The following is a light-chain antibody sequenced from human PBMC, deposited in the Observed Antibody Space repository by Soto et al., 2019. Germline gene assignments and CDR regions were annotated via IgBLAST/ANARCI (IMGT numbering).Light chain of an antibody. Sequence: QSVLTQPPSVSGSPGQSVTISCTGTSSDVGSYNRVSWYQQPPGTAPKLMIFEVSNRPSGVPDRFSGSKSGNTASLTISGLQAEDEADYHCSSYTTSSTYVFGTGTKLTVL. CDR3: SSYTTSSTYV. CDR2: EVS. V-gene: IGLV2-18*02. CDR1: SSDVGSYNR. J-gene: IGLJ1*01.